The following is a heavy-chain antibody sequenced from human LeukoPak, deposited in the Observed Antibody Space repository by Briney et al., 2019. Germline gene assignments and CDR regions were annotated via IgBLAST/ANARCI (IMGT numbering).Heavy chain of an antibody. CDR1: GFTFSNAW. V-gene: IGHV3-15*01. CDR2: IKSKTDGGTT. D-gene: IGHD5-12*01. J-gene: IGHJ4*02. CDR3: TSPQMSIVPTISVY. Sequence: PGGSLRLSCAASGFTFSNAWLSWVRQAPGKGLEWVGRIKSKTDGGTTDYAAPVRGRFTISRDDSKSTLYLQMNSLKTEDTALYYCTSPQMSIVPTISVYWGQGTLVTVSS.